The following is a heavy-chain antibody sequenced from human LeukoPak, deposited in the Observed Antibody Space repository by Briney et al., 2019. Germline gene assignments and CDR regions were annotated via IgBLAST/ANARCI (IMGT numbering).Heavy chain of an antibody. CDR1: GDSMSSYY. Sequence: SETLSLTCTVSGDSMSSYYWSWIRQPPGKGLEWIAYISYSGSTKYNPSLQNRVTISIDTSKNQFSLRLSSVTAADTAMYYCVKSGGYGLIDYWGQGTLVTVSS. CDR3: VKSGGYGLIDY. D-gene: IGHD6-19*01. V-gene: IGHV4-59*08. J-gene: IGHJ4*02. CDR2: ISYSGST.